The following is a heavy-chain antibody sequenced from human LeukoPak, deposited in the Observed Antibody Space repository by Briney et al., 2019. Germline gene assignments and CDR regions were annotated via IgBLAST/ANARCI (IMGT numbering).Heavy chain of an antibody. V-gene: IGHV1-8*01. CDR2: MNPNSGNT. D-gene: IGHD6-13*01. CDR3: ARVKYSSGWYVRYYYYYGMDV. Sequence: ASVKVSCKASGYTFTSYDINWVRQATGQGLEWMGWMNPNSGNTGYAQKFQGRVTMTRNTSISTAYMELSSLRSEDTAVYYCARVKYSSGWYVRYYYYYGMDVWGQGTTVTVSS. CDR1: GYTFTSYD. J-gene: IGHJ6*02.